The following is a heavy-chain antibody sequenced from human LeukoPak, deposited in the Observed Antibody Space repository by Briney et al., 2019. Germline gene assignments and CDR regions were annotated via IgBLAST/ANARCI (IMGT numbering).Heavy chain of an antibody. V-gene: IGHV3-33*05. CDR2: ISFDGSEK. J-gene: IGHJ4*02. CDR1: GFTFSSYG. Sequence: PGGSLRLSCAASGFTFSSYGMHWVRQAPGKGLEWVAVISFDGSEKYYVDSVKGRFTISRDNAKNSLYLQMNSLRAEDTAVYYCARGPTYYYDSSGYYDYWGQGTLVTVSS. D-gene: IGHD3-22*01. CDR3: ARGPTYYYDSSGYYDY.